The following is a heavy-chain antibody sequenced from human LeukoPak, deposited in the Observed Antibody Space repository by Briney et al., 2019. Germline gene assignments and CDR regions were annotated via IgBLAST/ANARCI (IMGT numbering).Heavy chain of an antibody. V-gene: IGHV1-8*03. CDR2: MNPNSGNT. CDR1: GYTFTNYD. Sequence: EASVKVSCKASGYTFTNYDINWVRQATGQGLECMGWMNPNSGNTGYAQKFQGRVTITRNTAISIAYMELSSLRSEDTAVYYCARDPSYDFWSGSYYYYMDVWGKGTTVTVSS. D-gene: IGHD3-3*01. CDR3: ARDPSYDFWSGSYYYYMDV. J-gene: IGHJ6*03.